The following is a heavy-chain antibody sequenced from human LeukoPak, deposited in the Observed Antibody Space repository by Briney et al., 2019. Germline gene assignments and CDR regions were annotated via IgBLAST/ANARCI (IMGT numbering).Heavy chain of an antibody. D-gene: IGHD3-10*01. V-gene: IGHV4-31*03. CDR1: GGSIRSGGYY. CDR3: ARGAMIRGGRYFDF. Sequence: SETLSLTCSVSGGSIRSGGYYWTWIRQHPGKGLEWIGYIHFSGTTHYNPSLNSRVTISIDTSKNQFSLKLNSMTTADTAVYYCARGAMIRGGRYFDFWGQGTLVTVSS. CDR2: IHFSGTT. J-gene: IGHJ4*02.